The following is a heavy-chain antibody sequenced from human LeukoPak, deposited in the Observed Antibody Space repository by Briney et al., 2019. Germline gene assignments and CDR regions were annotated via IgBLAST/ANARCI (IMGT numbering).Heavy chain of an antibody. CDR2: IYPSDSDA. CDR3: ARRNLGDAFDI. V-gene: IGHV5-51*01. D-gene: IGHD1-14*01. Sequence: GESLKISCKGSGYRFTSYWIGWVRQMPGKGLEWMGIIYPSDSDARYSPSFQGQVTFSVDKSISTAYLHSSGLKASDNAVYYCARRNLGDAFDIWGQGTMVIVSS. J-gene: IGHJ3*02. CDR1: GYRFTSYW.